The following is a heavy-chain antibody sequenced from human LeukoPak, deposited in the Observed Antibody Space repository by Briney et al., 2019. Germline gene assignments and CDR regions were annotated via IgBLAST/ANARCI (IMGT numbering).Heavy chain of an antibody. J-gene: IGHJ6*02. CDR3: AREVATVWFGERKVPNYYYYGMDV. CDR1: GYTFTSYY. V-gene: IGHV1-46*01. Sequence: ASVKVSCKASGYTFTSYYRHWVRQAPGQGLEWMGIINPSGGSTSYAQKFQGRVTMTRDTSTSTVYMELSSLRSEDTAVYYCAREVATVWFGERKVPNYYYYGMDVWGQGTTVTVSS. CDR2: INPSGGST. D-gene: IGHD3-10*01.